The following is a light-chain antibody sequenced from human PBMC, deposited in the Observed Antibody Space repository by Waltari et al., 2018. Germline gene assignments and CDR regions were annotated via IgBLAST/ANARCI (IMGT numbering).Light chain of an antibody. J-gene: IGLJ3*02. Sequence: QSALTQPAPMSASPGQSITIYCTATINDVGPSNLVSWYQQHPGKAPKLLIFEGTKRPSEVSSRFSGSKSADTASLTISGLQAEDEADYYCCSYAGTWLFGGGTKLTVL. CDR1: INDVGPSNL. CDR3: CSYAGTWL. CDR2: EGT. V-gene: IGLV2-23*01.